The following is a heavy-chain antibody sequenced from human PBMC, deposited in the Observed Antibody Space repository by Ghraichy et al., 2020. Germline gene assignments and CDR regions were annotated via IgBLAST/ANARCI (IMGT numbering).Heavy chain of an antibody. CDR1: GFTFSDYY. V-gene: IGHV3-11*01. J-gene: IGHJ6*02. CDR3: AVIAVAAVQYYDLDV. Sequence: SCEASGFTFSDYYINWIRQAPGKGLEWVSYISSSGDTIDYADSVKGRFTISRDNAKNSLFLQMSSLRADDTAVYYCAVIAVAAVQYYDLDVWGHGTTVTVSS. CDR2: ISSSGDTI. D-gene: IGHD6-19*01.